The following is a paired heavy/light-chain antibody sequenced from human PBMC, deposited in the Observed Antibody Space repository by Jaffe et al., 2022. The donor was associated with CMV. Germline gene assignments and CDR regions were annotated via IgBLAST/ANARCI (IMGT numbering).Light chain of an antibody. Sequence: EIVMTQSPATLSVSPGERATLSCRASQSVSSNLAWYQQKPGQAPRLLIYGASTRATGIPARFSGSGSGTEFTLTISSLQSEDFAVYYCQQYNNWWTFGQGTKVEIK. CDR3: QQYNNWWT. CDR1: QSVSSN. V-gene: IGKV3D-15*01. J-gene: IGKJ1*01. CDR2: GAS.
Heavy chain of an antibody. V-gene: IGHV2-5*01. D-gene: IGHD3-22*01. J-gene: IGHJ4*02. Sequence: QITLKESGPTLVKPTQTLTLTCTFSGFSLSTSGVGVGWIRQPPGKALEWLALIYWNDDKRYSPSLKSRLTITKDTSKNQVVLTMTNMDPVDTATYYCAHSSFRSYYYDSSGYPLSGGFDYWGQGTLVTVSS. CDR3: AHSSFRSYYYDSSGYPLSGGFDY. CDR2: IYWNDDK. CDR1: GFSLSTSGVG.